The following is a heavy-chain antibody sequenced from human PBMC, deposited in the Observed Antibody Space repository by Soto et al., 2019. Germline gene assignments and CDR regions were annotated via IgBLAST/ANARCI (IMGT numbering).Heavy chain of an antibody. CDR2: ISSSSSTI. V-gene: IGHV3-48*02. J-gene: IGHJ6*02. CDR1: GFTFSSYS. D-gene: IGHD1-1*01. CDR3: ARGLERDSYYYYAMDV. Sequence: TGGSLRLSCAASGFTFSSYSMNWVRQAPGKGLEWVSYISSSSSTIYYVDSVKGRFTISRDNAKNSLYLQMNSLRDEDTAVYYCARGLERDSYYYYAMDVWGQGTTVTVSS.